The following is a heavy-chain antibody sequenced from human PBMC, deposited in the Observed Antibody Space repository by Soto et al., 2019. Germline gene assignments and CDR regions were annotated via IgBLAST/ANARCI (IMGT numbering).Heavy chain of an antibody. V-gene: IGHV3-7*01. CDR2: IKQGGSER. Sequence: GGSLRLSCKASGFTFSTYLMSWVRQAPGEELEWVANIKQGGSERYDVDTVTGRFTISSDNAKNSLYLQMNSLRAEDTALYYCATDSGTSDSWGQGTLVTVSS. J-gene: IGHJ5*01. CDR1: GFTFSTYL. CDR3: ATDSGTSDS. D-gene: IGHD1-1*01.